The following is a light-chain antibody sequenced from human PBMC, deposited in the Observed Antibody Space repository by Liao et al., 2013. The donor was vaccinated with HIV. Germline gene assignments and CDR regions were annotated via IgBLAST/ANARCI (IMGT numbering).Light chain of an antibody. Sequence: SYELTQPPSVSVSPGQTASITCSGDKLGDKYACWYQQKPGQSPVLVIYQGTKRPSGIPERFSGSNSGNTATLTISRVEAGDEADYYCQVWDSSSDHRVFGGETKLTVL. CDR1: KLGDKY. CDR3: QVWDSSSDHRV. V-gene: IGLV3-1*01. J-gene: IGLJ3*02. CDR2: QGT.